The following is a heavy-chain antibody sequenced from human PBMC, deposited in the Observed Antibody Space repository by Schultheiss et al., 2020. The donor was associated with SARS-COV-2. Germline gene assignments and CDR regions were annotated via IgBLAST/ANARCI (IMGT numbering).Heavy chain of an antibody. J-gene: IGHJ6*02. D-gene: IGHD1-26*01. Sequence: GGSLRLSCAASGFTFDDYAMHWVRQAPGKGLEWVSGISWNSGSIGYVDSVKGRFTISRDNAKNSLYLQMNSLRAEDTAVYYCARDPSVGATKVYYYYGMDVWGQGTTVTVSS. CDR3: ARDPSVGATKVYYYYGMDV. CDR2: ISWNSGSI. V-gene: IGHV3-9*01. CDR1: GFTFDDYA.